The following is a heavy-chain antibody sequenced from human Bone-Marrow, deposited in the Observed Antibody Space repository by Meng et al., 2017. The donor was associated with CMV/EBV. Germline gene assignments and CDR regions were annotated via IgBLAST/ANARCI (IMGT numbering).Heavy chain of an antibody. D-gene: IGHD3-16*02. V-gene: IGHV4-34*01. CDR2: INHSGST. CDR3: ARETYDYVWGSYPRLLIDAFDI. J-gene: IGHJ3*02. Sequence: SETLSLTCAVYGGSFSGYYWSWIRQPPGKGLEWIGEINHSGSTNYNPSLKSRVTISVDTSKNQFSLKLSSVTAADTAVYYCARETYDYVWGSYPRLLIDAFDIWGQGTMVTVSS. CDR1: GGSFSGYY.